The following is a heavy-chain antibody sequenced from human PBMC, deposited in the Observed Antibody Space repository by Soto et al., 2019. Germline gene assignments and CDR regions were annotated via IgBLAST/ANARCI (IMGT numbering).Heavy chain of an antibody. V-gene: IGHV3-30*03. J-gene: IGHJ3*02. D-gene: IGHD6-13*01. CDR3: ARVGDSSSWHENAFDI. CDR1: GFTFSSYG. CDR2: ISYDGSNK. Sequence: GGSLRLSCAASGFTFSSYGMHWVRQAPGKGLEWVAVISYDGSNKYYADSVKGRFTISRDNSKNTLYLQMNSLRAEDTAVYYCARVGDSSSWHENAFDIWGQGTMVTVSS.